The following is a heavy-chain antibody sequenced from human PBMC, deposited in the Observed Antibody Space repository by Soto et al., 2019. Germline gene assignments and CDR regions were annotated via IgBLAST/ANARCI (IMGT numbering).Heavy chain of an antibody. D-gene: IGHD3-9*01. V-gene: IGHV4-30-2*01. CDR2: IYHRGST. Sequence: SETLSLTCAVSGGSIGSGGYSWSWIRQPPEKGLEWIGYIYHRGSTYYNQSLQSRVTISVDRSKNQFSMKLSSVTAADTAVYYCAQIMRLGYDILSGYHVPYCDGMDVGGQGTTVTVSS. J-gene: IGHJ6*02. CDR1: GGSIGSGGYS. CDR3: AQIMRLGYDILSGYHVPYCDGMDV.